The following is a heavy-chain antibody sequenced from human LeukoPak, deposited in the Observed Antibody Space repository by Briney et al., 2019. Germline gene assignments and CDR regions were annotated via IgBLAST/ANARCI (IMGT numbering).Heavy chain of an antibody. CDR2: ISGSGGST. D-gene: IGHD3-10*01. J-gene: IGHJ5*02. Sequence: GGSLTLFCAVSGFTFSSYAMIWLRQAPGKEMAWVSAISGSGGSTYYADSVKGRFTISRDNSKNTLYLQMNSLRAEDTAVYYCAKEVVRGVRPRFDPWGQGTLVTVSS. CDR3: AKEVVRGVRPRFDP. V-gene: IGHV3-23*01. CDR1: GFTFSSYA.